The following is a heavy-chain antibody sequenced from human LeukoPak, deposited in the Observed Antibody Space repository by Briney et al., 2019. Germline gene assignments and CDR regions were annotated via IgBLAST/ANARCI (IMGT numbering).Heavy chain of an antibody. Sequence: SETLSLTCAVYGGSFSGYYWSWIRQPPGKGLEWIGEINHSGSTNYNPSLKSRVTISVDTSKNQFSLKLSSVTAADTAVYYCARARPLGTSLRYYYYYYYMDVWGKGTTVTVSS. V-gene: IGHV4-34*01. J-gene: IGHJ6*03. CDR3: ARARPLGTSLRYYYYYYYMDV. CDR1: GGSFSGYY. CDR2: INHSGST. D-gene: IGHD6-6*01.